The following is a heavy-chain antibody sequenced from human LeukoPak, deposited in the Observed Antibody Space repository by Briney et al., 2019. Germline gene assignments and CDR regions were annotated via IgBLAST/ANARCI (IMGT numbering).Heavy chain of an antibody. D-gene: IGHD6-13*01. CDR2: ISAYNGNT. J-gene: IGHJ3*02. Sequence: ASVKVSCKASGYTFSSYGISWVRQAPGQGLEWMGWISAYNGNTNSVQKFQGRVTMTTDTSTSTAYMELRSLRSDDTAVYYCATVYSSSSKGAFDIWGQGTMVTVSS. V-gene: IGHV1-18*01. CDR3: ATVYSSSSKGAFDI. CDR1: GYTFSSYG.